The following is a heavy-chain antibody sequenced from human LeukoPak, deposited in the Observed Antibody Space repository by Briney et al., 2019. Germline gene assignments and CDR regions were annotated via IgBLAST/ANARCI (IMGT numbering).Heavy chain of an antibody. Sequence: SEILSLTCTVSGGSINNYYWSWIRQPAGKGLEWIGRIYTRGSTNYNPSLKSRVTMSVDTSKNQFSLKLSSVTAADTAVYYCARGRYCSADICSGGDAFDIWGQGTMVSVSS. CDR2: IYTRGST. V-gene: IGHV4-4*07. CDR1: GGSINNYY. J-gene: IGHJ3*02. D-gene: IGHD2-15*01. CDR3: ARGRYCSADICSGGDAFDI.